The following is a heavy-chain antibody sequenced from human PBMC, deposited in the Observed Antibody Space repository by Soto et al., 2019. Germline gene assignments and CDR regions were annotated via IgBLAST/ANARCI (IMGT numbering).Heavy chain of an antibody. CDR1: GFTFRNYA. Sequence: EVQILQSGGGFEQPGGSLRLSCAASGFTFRNYAMSWIRQAPGKGLEWVSTIRETGNTYYADSVRGRFATSRDNSENTHCLTMSSLRAEDPAVYYCAKQQMGGIRGLDYWGQGTRVTGSS. V-gene: IGHV3-23*01. D-gene: IGHD1-26*01. CDR3: AKQQMGGIRGLDY. CDR2: IRETGNT. J-gene: IGHJ4*02.